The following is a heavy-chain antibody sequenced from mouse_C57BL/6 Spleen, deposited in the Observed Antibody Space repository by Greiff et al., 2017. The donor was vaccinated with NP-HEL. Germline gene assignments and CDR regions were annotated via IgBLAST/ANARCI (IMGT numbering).Heavy chain of an antibody. CDR3: ARPYYYGSRYAMDY. D-gene: IGHD1-1*01. CDR1: GYAFSSYW. J-gene: IGHJ4*01. Sequence: QVQLKESGAELVKPGASVKISCKASGYAFSSYWMNWVKQRPGKGLEWIGQIYPGDGDTNYNGKFKGKATLTADKSSSTAYMQLSSLTSEDSAVYFCARPYYYGSRYAMDYWGQGTSVTVSS. V-gene: IGHV1-80*01. CDR2: IYPGDGDT.